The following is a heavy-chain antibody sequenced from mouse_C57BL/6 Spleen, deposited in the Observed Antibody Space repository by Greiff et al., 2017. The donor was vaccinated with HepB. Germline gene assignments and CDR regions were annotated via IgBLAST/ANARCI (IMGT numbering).Heavy chain of an antibody. CDR2: ISYDGSN. J-gene: IGHJ1*03. V-gene: IGHV3-6*01. D-gene: IGHD2-2*01. Sequence: EVQLQQSGPGLVKPSQSLSLTCSVTGYSITSGYYWNWIRQFPGNKLEWMGYISYDGSNNYNPSLKNRISITRDTSKNQFFLKLNSVTTEDTATYYCARDRWLRRDWYFDVWGTGTTVTVSS. CDR1: GYSITSGYY. CDR3: ARDRWLRRDWYFDV.